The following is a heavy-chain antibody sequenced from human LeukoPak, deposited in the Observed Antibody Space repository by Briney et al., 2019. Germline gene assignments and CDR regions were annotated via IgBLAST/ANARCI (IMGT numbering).Heavy chain of an antibody. V-gene: IGHV1-18*01. CDR3: ATYMPVYSYAHFDY. Sequence: ASVKVSCKASDYTFTSYGISWVRQAPGQGLEWMGWISAYNGNTNYAQKLQGRVTMTTDTSTSTAYMELRSLRSDDTAVYYCATYMPVYSYAHFDYWGQGTLVTVSS. CDR2: ISAYNGNT. D-gene: IGHD5-18*01. CDR1: DYTFTSYG. J-gene: IGHJ4*02.